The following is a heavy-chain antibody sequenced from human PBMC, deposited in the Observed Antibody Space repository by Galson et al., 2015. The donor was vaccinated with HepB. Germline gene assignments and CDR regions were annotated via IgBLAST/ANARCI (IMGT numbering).Heavy chain of an antibody. J-gene: IGHJ3*02. CDR2: ISSSSSYI. V-gene: IGHV3-21*01. D-gene: IGHD2-15*01. CDR3: ARESASYSKGAFDI. Sequence: SLRLSCAASGFAFSGYSMNWVRQAPGKGLEWVSSISSSSSYIYFADSMKGRFIISRDNAKSSLYLQMNSLRVEDTAAYYCARESASYSKGAFDIWGQGTMVTVSS. CDR1: GFAFSGYS.